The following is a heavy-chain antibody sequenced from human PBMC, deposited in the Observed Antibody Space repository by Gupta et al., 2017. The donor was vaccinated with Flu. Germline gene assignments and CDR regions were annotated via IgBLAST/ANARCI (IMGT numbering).Heavy chain of an antibody. CDR1: GDSIIDSNHY. V-gene: IGHV4-39*01. J-gene: IGHJ6*02. D-gene: IGHD6-19*01. CDR2: AYYDGNT. CDR3: ARQAAGYYYFYGFDV. Sequence: QLQLQESGPGLVKPSETLSLTCIVSGDSIIDSNHYWGWIRQPPGKGLEWIGHAYYDGNTYYNPSLKSRVTISVDTSQNRFSLRLNSVTATDTAVYYCARQAAGYYYFYGFDVWGHGATVAVSS.